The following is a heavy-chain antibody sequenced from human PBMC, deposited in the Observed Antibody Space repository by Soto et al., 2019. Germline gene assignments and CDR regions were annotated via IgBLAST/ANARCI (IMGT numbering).Heavy chain of an antibody. CDR1: GASITTAYY. V-gene: IGHV4-31*03. Sequence: SETLSLTCTVSGASITTAYYWTWVRQHPVKGLEWIGHIYYTGSTYYNPSLKSRLNISLDTSKNQFSLQLESVTAADTAIYFCARGSSFDPWGQGNLVTVSS. J-gene: IGHJ5*02. D-gene: IGHD6-19*01. CDR3: ARGSSFDP. CDR2: IYYTGST.